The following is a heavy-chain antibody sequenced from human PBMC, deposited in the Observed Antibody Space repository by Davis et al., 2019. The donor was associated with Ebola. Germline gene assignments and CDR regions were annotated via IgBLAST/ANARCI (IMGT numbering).Heavy chain of an antibody. D-gene: IGHD6-6*01. CDR3: APSSIAARPGYYYGMDV. CDR2: ISSNGGST. V-gene: IGHV3-64*01. J-gene: IGHJ6*02. CDR1: GFTFSSYA. Sequence: GESLKISCAASGFTFSSYAMHWVRQAPGKGLEYVSAISSNGGSTYYANSVKGRFTISRDNAKNSLYLQMNSLRAEDTAVYYCAPSSIAARPGYYYGMDVWGQGTTVTVSS.